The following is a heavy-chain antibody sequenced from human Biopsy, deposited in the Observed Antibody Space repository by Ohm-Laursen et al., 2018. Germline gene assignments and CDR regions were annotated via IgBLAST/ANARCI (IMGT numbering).Heavy chain of an antibody. CDR3: ARLLQTDGDGFWSGYYDY. Sequence: SVKVSCKGSGYIFTNHYIHWVRQAPGQGLEWMGIINPVGGSTNYAQKFQGRVTLTTDTSTSTVHMELRSLRSDDTAVYYCARLLQTDGDGFWSGYYDYWGQGTLVTVSS. CDR2: INPVGGST. D-gene: IGHD3-3*01. CDR1: GYIFTNHY. V-gene: IGHV1-46*01. J-gene: IGHJ4*02.